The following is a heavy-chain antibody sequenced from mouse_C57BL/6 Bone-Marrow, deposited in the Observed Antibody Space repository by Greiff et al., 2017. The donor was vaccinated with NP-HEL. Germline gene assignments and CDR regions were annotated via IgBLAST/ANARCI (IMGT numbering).Heavy chain of an antibody. CDR3: AREVLRYLYFDY. CDR1: GYTFTSYW. CDR2: IDPSDSYT. D-gene: IGHD1-1*01. Sequence: VQLQQPGAELVMPGASVKLSCKASGYTFTSYWMHWVKQRPGQGLEWIGEIDPSDSYTNYTQKFKGKSTLTVDKSSSTAYMQLSSLTSEDSAVYYCAREVLRYLYFDYWGQGTTLTVSS. J-gene: IGHJ2*01. V-gene: IGHV1-69*01.